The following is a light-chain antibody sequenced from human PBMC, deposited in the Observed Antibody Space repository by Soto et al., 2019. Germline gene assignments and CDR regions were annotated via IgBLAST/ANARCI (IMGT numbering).Light chain of an antibody. CDR1: QAISTY. CDR2: GES. Sequence: DIQMTQSPLSLSASVGERVTITCRASQAISTYLNWYQQKPGKAPNLLIYGESSLQSGVPSRFSGSGSGTEFTLTIASLQSEDFAVYYCQQYSSWLWTFGQGTKVEIK. CDR3: QQYSSWLWT. J-gene: IGKJ1*01. V-gene: IGKV1-39*01.